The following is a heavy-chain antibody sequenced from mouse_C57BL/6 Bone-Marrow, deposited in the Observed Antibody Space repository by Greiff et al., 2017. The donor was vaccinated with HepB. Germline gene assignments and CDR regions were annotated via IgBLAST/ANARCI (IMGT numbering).Heavy chain of an antibody. D-gene: IGHD1-1*01. CDR2: ISSGGSYT. J-gene: IGHJ2*01. V-gene: IGHV5-6*01. Sequence: EVQVVESGGDLVKPGGSLKLSCAASGFTFSSYGMSWVRQTPDKRLEWVATISSGGSYTYYPDSVKGRFTISRDNAKNPLYLQMSSLKSEDTAMYDCARPTITTVVSTADFDYWGQGTTLTVSS. CDR1: GFTFSSYG. CDR3: ARPTITTVVSTADFDY.